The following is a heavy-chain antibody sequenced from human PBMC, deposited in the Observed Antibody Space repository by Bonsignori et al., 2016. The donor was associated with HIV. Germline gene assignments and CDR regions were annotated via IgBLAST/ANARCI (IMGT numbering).Heavy chain of an antibody. V-gene: IGHV4-34*01. J-gene: IGHJ4*02. CDR3: ARGHGGNSAVIDY. D-gene: IGHD4-23*01. CDR2: INHSGST. Sequence: WIRQPPGKGLEWIGEINHSGSTNYNPSLKSRVTISVDTSKNQFSLKLSSVTAADTAVYYCARGHGGNSAVIDYWGQGTLVTVSS.